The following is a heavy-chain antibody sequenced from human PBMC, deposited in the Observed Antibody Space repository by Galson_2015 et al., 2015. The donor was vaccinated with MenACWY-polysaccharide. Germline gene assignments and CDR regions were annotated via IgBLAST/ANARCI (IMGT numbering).Heavy chain of an antibody. D-gene: IGHD5-24*01. CDR1: GYSFSTFW. J-gene: IGHJ3*02. CDR2: IYPGDSDT. V-gene: IGHV5-51*01. CDR3: TRHRAADGKIDAFEI. Sequence: QSGAEVKKPGESLKVSCKGSGYSFSTFWIGWVRQMPGKGLEWMGIIYPGDSDTRYSPSFQGQVIISADKSTNTAYLQWSSLKASDPAMDYCTRHRAADGKIDAFEIWGQGTMVPVSS.